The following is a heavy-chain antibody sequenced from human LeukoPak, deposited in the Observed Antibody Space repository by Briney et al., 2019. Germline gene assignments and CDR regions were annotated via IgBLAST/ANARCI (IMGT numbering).Heavy chain of an antibody. Sequence: GGSLRLSCAASGFTFSSYWMSWVRQAPGKGREWVANIKQDGSEKYYVDSVKGRFTISRDNAKNSLYLQMNSLRAEDTAVYYCAREVVRYYGSGSSDAFDIWGQGTMVTVSS. CDR1: GFTFSSYW. J-gene: IGHJ3*02. CDR2: IKQDGSEK. CDR3: AREVVRYYGSGSSDAFDI. V-gene: IGHV3-7*01. D-gene: IGHD3-10*01.